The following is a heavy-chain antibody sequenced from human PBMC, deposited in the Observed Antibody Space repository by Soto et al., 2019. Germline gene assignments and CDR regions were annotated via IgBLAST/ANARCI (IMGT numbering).Heavy chain of an antibody. CDR2: ITGSGDYT. CDR1: GFTFSSYA. J-gene: IGHJ3*01. Sequence: EVQMLESGGGLVQPGGSLRLSCAASGFTFSSYALTWVRQAPGKGLEWVSSITGSGDYTRYTDSVKGRFTITRDNAKNTLFLQMKNVRADDTAIYYCGKDPNGDYFGAFDFWGQGTMVTVSS. V-gene: IGHV3-23*01. CDR3: GKDPNGDYFGAFDF. D-gene: IGHD4-17*01.